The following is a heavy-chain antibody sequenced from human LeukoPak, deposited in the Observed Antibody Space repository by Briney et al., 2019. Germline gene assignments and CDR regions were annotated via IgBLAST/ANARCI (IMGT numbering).Heavy chain of an antibody. Sequence: SETLSLTCTVSGGSISSSSYYWGWIRQPPGKGLEWIGSIYYSGSTYYHPSLKSRVTISVDTSKNQFSLKLSSVTAADTAVYYCARHRGGNSRWYFDYWGQGTLVTVSS. V-gene: IGHV4-39*01. J-gene: IGHJ4*02. CDR1: GGSISSSSYY. CDR3: ARHRGGNSRWYFDY. D-gene: IGHD4-23*01. CDR2: IYYSGST.